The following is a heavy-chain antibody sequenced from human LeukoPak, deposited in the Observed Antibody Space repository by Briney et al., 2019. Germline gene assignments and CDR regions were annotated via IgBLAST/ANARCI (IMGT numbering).Heavy chain of an antibody. D-gene: IGHD1-7*01. CDR1: GGSISSSSYY. CDR2: IYYSGST. CDR3: ARLLTGTTFDY. Sequence: SETLSLTCTVSGGSISSSSYYWGWIRQPPGKGLEWIGSIYYSGSTYYNPSLKSRVTISVDTSKNQFSLKLSSVTAADTAVYYCARLLTGTTFDYWGQGTLVTVSP. V-gene: IGHV4-39*01. J-gene: IGHJ4*02.